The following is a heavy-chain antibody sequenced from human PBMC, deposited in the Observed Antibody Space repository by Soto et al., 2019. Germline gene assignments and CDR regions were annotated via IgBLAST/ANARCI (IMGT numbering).Heavy chain of an antibody. CDR2: IYYSGRT. CDR3: AREASPTTYAFDI. V-gene: IGHV4-39*02. J-gene: IGHJ3*02. D-gene: IGHD1-7*01. Sequence: SETLSLTCTVSGGSISSSTYYWGWIRQPPGKGLEWIASIYYSGRTHYNPSLESRVTISVDTSKNQFSLRLSSVTAADTAVYYCAREASPTTYAFDIWGQGTMVTVSS. CDR1: GGSISSSTYY.